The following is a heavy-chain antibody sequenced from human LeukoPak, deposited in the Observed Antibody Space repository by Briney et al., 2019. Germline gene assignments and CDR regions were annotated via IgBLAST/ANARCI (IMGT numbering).Heavy chain of an antibody. CDR1: GFTFSSYA. D-gene: IGHD6-13*01. CDR3: ATPSGYSSRGAFDP. J-gene: IGHJ5*02. CDR2: ISGSGGST. Sequence: GGSLRLSCAASGFTFSSYAMSWVRQAPGKGLEWVSAISGSGGSTYYADSVKGRFTISRDNSKNTLYLQMNSLRAEDTAVYYCATPSGYSSRGAFDPWGQGTLVTVSS. V-gene: IGHV3-23*01.